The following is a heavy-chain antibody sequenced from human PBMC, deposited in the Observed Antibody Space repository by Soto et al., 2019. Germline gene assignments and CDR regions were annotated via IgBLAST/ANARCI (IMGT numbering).Heavy chain of an antibody. V-gene: IGHV4-59*08. J-gene: IGHJ6*03. D-gene: IGHD1-20*01. CDR2: IYYSGST. CDR1: GGSISSYY. CDR3: ARHSITGNYYYYYMDV. Sequence: SETLSLTCTVSGGSISSYYWSWIRQPPGEGLEWIGYIYYSGSTNYNPSLKSRVTISVDTSKNQFSLKLSSVTAADTAVYYCARHSITGNYYYYYMDVWGKGTTVT.